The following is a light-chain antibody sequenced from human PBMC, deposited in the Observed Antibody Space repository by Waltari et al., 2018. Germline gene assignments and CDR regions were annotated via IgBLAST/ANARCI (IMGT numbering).Light chain of an antibody. CDR1: SSDIGGYNR. CDR3: SSYAGSNTVL. V-gene: IGLV2-8*01. CDR2: EVS. Sequence: QAALTQPPSMSGSPGQSVTISCTGTSSDIGGYNRVSWYQQYPGKAPKLLIYEVSRRPSGVSDRLSGSKSGNTASLTISGLQAEDEAVYYCSSYAGSNTVLFGGGTRLTVL. J-gene: IGLJ2*01.